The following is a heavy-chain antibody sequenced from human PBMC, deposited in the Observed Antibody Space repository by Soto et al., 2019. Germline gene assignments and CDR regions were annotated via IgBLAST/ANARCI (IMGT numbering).Heavy chain of an antibody. CDR1: GFTVSSNN. CDR2: IYSGGST. Sequence: EVQLVESGGGLIQPGGSLRLSFADSGFTVSSNNMSWVRQAPGKGLEWVSVIYSGGSTYYADSVKGRFTISRDNSKNTLYLQMISLRAEDTAVYYCARVIGSFDAFDIWGQGTMVTVSS. V-gene: IGHV3-53*01. J-gene: IGHJ3*02. CDR3: ARVIGSFDAFDI. D-gene: IGHD2-15*01.